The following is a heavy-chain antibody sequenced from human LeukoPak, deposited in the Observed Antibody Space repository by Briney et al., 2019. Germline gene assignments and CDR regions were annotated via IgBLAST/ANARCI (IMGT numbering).Heavy chain of an antibody. Sequence: GGSLRLSCAASGFTFSSYSMNWVRQAPGKGLEWVSSISSSSSYIYYADSVKGRFTTSRDNAKNSLYLQMNSLRDEDTAVYYCARDYGSGKRYFDYWGQGTLVTVSS. V-gene: IGHV3-21*01. CDR2: ISSSSSYI. J-gene: IGHJ4*02. CDR3: ARDYGSGKRYFDY. CDR1: GFTFSSYS. D-gene: IGHD3-10*01.